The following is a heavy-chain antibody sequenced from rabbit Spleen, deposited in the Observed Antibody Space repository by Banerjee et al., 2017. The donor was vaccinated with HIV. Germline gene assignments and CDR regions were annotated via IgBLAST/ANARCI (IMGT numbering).Heavy chain of an antibody. V-gene: IGHV1S45*01. CDR2: IDIGSSGFT. Sequence: QEQLVESGGGLVQPEGSLTLTCKASGFSFSDRDVMCWVRQAPGKGLEWIACIDIGSSGFTYFASWAKGRFTISKTSSTTVTLQMTSLTAADTATYFCARDTSSSFSSYGMDLWGPGTLVTVS. CDR1: GFSFSDRDV. CDR3: ARDTSSSFSSYGMDL. D-gene: IGHD1-1*01. J-gene: IGHJ6*01.